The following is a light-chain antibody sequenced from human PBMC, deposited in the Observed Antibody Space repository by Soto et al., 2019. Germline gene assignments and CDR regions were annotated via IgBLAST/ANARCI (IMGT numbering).Light chain of an antibody. V-gene: IGKV1-5*01. CDR3: QQYYTYLHR. CDR1: QSISDY. Sequence: DIQMTQSPSTLSASVGDRVIITCRASQSISDYLAWYQQKPGKAPKLLIYDASNLESGVPSTFSGSGSGTEFTLTISSLQPDDFATYYCQQYYTYLHRFGHVTIVAN. CDR2: DAS. J-gene: IGKJ3*01.